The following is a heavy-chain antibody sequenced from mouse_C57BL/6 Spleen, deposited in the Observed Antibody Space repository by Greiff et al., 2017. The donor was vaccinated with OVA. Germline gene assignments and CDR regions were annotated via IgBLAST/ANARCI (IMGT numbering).Heavy chain of an antibody. CDR2: INPNNGGT. J-gene: IGHJ2*01. V-gene: IGHV1-26*01. CDR3: ARWYYDYDGGYFDY. Sequence: EVQLQQSGPELVKPGASVKISCKASGYTFTDYYMNWVKQSHGKSLEWIGDINPNNGGTSYNQKFKGKATLTVDKSSSTAYMELRSLTSEDSAVYYCARWYYDYDGGYFDYWGQGTTLTVSS. CDR1: GYTFTDYY. D-gene: IGHD2-4*01.